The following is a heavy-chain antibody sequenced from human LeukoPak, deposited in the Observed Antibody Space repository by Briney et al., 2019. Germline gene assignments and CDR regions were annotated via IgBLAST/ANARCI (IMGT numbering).Heavy chain of an antibody. V-gene: IGHV3-48*02. J-gene: IGHJ4*02. CDR3: ARDRYCSGGSCYRDS. CDR1: GFTFSTYS. Sequence: GGSLRLSCAASGFTFSTYSMNWVRQAPGKGLEWVSYISSGSSSIYYADSVKGRFTISRDNAKNSLYVQMNSLRDEDTAVYYCARDRYCSGGSCYRDSWGQGTLVTVSS. CDR2: ISSGSSSI. D-gene: IGHD2-15*01.